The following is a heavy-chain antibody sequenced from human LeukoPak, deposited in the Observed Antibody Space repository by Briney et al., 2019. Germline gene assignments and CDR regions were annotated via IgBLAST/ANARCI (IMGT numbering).Heavy chain of an antibody. V-gene: IGHV3-48*02. CDR3: ARDERAGSGWYFVY. D-gene: IGHD6-19*01. J-gene: IGHJ4*02. CDR1: GFTFSSYS. CDR2: ISYSSSTI. Sequence: QPGGSLRLSCAASGFTFSSYSMNWVRQAPGKGLEWVSCISYSSSTIYYADSVKGRFTISRDNAKNSLYLQMNSLRDEDTAVYYCARDERAGSGWYFVYWGQGTLVTVSS.